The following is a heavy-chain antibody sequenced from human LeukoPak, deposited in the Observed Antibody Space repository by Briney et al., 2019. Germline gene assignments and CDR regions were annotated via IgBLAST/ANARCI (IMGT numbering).Heavy chain of an antibody. D-gene: IGHD3-10*01. Sequence: GGSLRLSCAASGFTFSTYSMNWVRQAPGKGLEWVSYIGRSSSPIYYADSVKGRFTISRDNAKNSLYLQMNGLRAEDTAVYYCAKVPYGIDYWGQGTLVTVSS. V-gene: IGHV3-48*01. CDR2: IGRSSSPI. CDR3: AKVPYGIDY. CDR1: GFTFSTYS. J-gene: IGHJ4*02.